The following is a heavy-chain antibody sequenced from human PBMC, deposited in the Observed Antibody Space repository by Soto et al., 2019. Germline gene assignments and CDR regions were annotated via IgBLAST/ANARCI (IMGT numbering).Heavy chain of an antibody. CDR3: TTDPAYCGGDCSLYYYYGMDV. CDR1: GFTFSNAW. J-gene: IGHJ6*02. D-gene: IGHD2-21*02. CDR2: IKSKTDGGTT. Sequence: GGSLRLSCAASGFTFSNAWMNWVRQAPGEGLEWVGRIKSKTDGGTTDYAAPVKGRFTISRDDSKNTLYLQMNSLKTEDTAVYYCTTDPAYCGGDCSLYYYYGMDVWGQGTTVTVSS. V-gene: IGHV3-15*07.